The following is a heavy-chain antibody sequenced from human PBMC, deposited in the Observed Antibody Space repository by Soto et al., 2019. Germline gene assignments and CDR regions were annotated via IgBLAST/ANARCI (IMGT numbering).Heavy chain of an antibody. V-gene: IGHV3-30*18. J-gene: IGHJ4*02. D-gene: IGHD2-21*02. CDR2: ISYDGSNK. CDR1: GFTFSSYG. CDR3: AKERVVVTATPDFDY. Sequence: QVQLVESGGGVVQPGRSLRLSCAASGFTFSSYGMHWVRQAPGKGLEWVAVISYDGSNKYYADSVKGRFTISRDNSKNTLYLQMNSLRAEDTAAYYCAKERVVVTATPDFDYWGQGTLVTVSS.